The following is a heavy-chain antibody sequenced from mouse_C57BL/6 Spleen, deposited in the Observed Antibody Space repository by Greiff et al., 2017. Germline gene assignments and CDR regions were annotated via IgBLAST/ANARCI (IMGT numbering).Heavy chain of an antibody. CDR1: GYTFTDYY. CDR3: ARERYYGRNYAMDY. V-gene: IGHV1-76*01. D-gene: IGHD1-1*01. J-gene: IGHJ4*01. CDR2: IYPGSGNT. Sequence: QVQLQQSGAELVRPGASVKLSCKASGYTFTDYYINWVKQRPGQGLEWIARIYPGSGNTYYNEKFKGKATLTAEKSSSTAYMQLSSLTSEDSAVYFCARERYYGRNYAMDYWGQGTSVTVSS.